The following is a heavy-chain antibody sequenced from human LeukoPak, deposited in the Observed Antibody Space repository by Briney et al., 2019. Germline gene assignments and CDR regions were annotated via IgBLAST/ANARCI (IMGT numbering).Heavy chain of an antibody. V-gene: IGHV1-18*01. D-gene: IGHD4-17*01. Sequence: ASVKVSCKASGYTFTSYGIRWMQQAPGQGLEWMGWISAYNGNTNYAQKLQGRVTMTTDTSTSTAYMELRSLRSDDTAVYYCAREGIHYGVTVYWGQGTLVTVSS. J-gene: IGHJ4*02. CDR3: AREGIHYGVTVY. CDR2: ISAYNGNT. CDR1: GYTFTSYG.